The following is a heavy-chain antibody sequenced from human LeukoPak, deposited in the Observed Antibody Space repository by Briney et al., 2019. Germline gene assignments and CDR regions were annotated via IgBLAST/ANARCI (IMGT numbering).Heavy chain of an antibody. D-gene: IGHD1-26*01. V-gene: IGHV4-59*12. J-gene: IGHJ4*02. CDR2: IYYTGST. Sequence: NSSETLSLTCTVSGGSISNYYWNWIRQAPGKGLEWIGYIYYTGSTNKNPSLKSRVTMSVDTSKNQFSLNLNSVTAADTAVYYCARAPSGVSFDYWGQGTLVTVSS. CDR3: ARAPSGVSFDY. CDR1: GGSISNYY.